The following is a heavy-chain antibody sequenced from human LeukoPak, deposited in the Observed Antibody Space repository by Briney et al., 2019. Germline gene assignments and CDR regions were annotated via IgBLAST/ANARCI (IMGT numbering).Heavy chain of an antibody. CDR3: ARYRFFRLIAVAGNWFDP. Sequence: ASVKVSCKASGYTFTSYDIYWVRQATGQGLEWMGWMNPNSGNTGYAQKFQDRVTMTRNTSISTAYMELSSLRSEDTAVYYCARYRFFRLIAVAGNWFDPWGQGTLVTVSS. CDR1: GYTFTSYD. D-gene: IGHD6-19*01. V-gene: IGHV1-8*01. J-gene: IGHJ5*02. CDR2: MNPNSGNT.